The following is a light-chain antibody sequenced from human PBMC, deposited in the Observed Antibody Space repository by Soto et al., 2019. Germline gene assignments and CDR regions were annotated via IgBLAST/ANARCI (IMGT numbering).Light chain of an antibody. J-gene: IGLJ3*02. CDR3: QSYDSSLVVG. Sequence: QSVLKQPPSVSGAPGQRVTISCTGSSSNIGAGYDVHWYQQLPGTAPKLLIYGNSKRPSGVPDRFSGSKSGTSASLAITGLQAEDEADYYCQSYDSSLVVGFGGGTKLTVL. V-gene: IGLV1-40*01. CDR1: SSNIGAGYD. CDR2: GNS.